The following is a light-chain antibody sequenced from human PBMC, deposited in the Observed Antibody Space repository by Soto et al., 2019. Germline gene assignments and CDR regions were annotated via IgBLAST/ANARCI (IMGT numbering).Light chain of an antibody. CDR2: KAS. V-gene: IGKV1-5*03. CDR3: QHYNSYSEA. CDR1: QTISSW. J-gene: IGKJ1*01. Sequence: DIQMTQSPSTLSGSVGDRVTITCRASQTISSWLAWYQQKPGKAPKLLIYKASTLKSGVPSRFSGSGSGTEFTLTISSLQPDDFAIYYCQHYNSYSEAFGQGNKVELK.